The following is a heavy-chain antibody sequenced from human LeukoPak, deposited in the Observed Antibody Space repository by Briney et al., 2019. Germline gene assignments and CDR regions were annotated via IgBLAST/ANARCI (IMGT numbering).Heavy chain of an antibody. V-gene: IGHV3-30*04. CDR2: ISNDGSDK. CDR1: GFTVSSNS. Sequence: PGGSLRLSCTVSGFTVSSNSMSWVRQAPGKGLEWVAVISNDGSDKYYADSVKGRFTISRDNSKSTLYLQMNSLRTEDTAVYYCARRWYFDLWGRGTLVTVSS. CDR3: ARRWYFDL. J-gene: IGHJ2*01.